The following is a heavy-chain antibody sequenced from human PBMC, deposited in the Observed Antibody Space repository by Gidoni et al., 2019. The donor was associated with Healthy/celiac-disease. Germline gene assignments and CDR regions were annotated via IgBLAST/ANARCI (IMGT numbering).Heavy chain of an antibody. CDR2: IRSKAYGGTT. J-gene: IGHJ5*02. V-gene: IGHV3-49*04. D-gene: IGHD4-17*01. Sequence: EVQLVESGGGLVQPGRSRRLACTASGCTLGDYAMSWVGQAPGTGLDWVGFIRSKAYGGTTEYAASVKGRFTISRDDSKSIAYLQMNSLNTEDTAVYYCTSVRRSVTPYNWFDPWGQGTLVTVSS. CDR1: GCTLGDYA. CDR3: TSVRRSVTPYNWFDP.